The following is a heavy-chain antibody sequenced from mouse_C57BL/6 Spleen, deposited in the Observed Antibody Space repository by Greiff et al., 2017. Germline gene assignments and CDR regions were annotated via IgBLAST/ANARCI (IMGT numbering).Heavy chain of an antibody. V-gene: IGHV1-9*01. CDR1: GYTFTGYW. Sequence: VQLKESGAELMKPGASVKLSCKATGYTFTGYWIEWVQQRPGHGLEWIGEILPGSGSTNYNEKFKGQATFTADTSSNTDYMQLSSLTTEDSAIYYCARVTTVVARNDAMDDWGQGTSVTVSS. CDR2: ILPGSGST. J-gene: IGHJ4*01. D-gene: IGHD1-1*01. CDR3: ARVTTVVARNDAMDD.